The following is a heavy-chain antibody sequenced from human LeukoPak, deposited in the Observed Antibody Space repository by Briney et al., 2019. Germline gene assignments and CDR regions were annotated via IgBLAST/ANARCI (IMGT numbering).Heavy chain of an antibody. V-gene: IGHV3-30*04. Sequence: GRSLRLSCVASGFSLSNYAMDWVRQAPGKGLEWVAVISKDGSMKYYSDSVKGRFTVSRDNSIHTLYLEMNSLKTEDTAVYYCAGESFDFWSQGTMVTISS. J-gene: IGHJ3*01. CDR2: ISKDGSMK. CDR3: AGESFDF. CDR1: GFSLSNYA.